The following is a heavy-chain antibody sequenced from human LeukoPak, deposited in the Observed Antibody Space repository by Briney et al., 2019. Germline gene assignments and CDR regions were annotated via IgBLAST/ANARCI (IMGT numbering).Heavy chain of an antibody. Sequence: AGSLTLSCADSGFTFSNDWMSWVRQAPGKGLEGVGRIKSKTDGAATDYAPPVKGRFTISRDDSKNTLYRQMNSLKTEDTAVDYCTTATMTRGVSDYGGQGTLFSVSS. D-gene: IGHD3-10*01. CDR2: IKSKTDGAAT. V-gene: IGHV3-15*01. CDR1: GFTFSNDW. J-gene: IGHJ4*02. CDR3: TTATMTRGVSDY.